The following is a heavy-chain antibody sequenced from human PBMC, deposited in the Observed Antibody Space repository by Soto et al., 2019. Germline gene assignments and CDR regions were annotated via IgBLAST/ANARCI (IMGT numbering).Heavy chain of an antibody. J-gene: IGHJ1*01. Sequence: GPPVQVSSRASGYSFIDYYIHWVRQAPGQGLEWMGMIHPSGDTGYAQKFRGRVTMTIDTSTTTAYMELRNLTSEDTAVYFSVRGYCTTSPCSGDFQFWGQGTLVTVAS. CDR3: VRGYCTTSPCSGDFQF. V-gene: IGHV1-46*01. CDR2: IHPSGDT. CDR1: GYSFIDYY. D-gene: IGHD2-15*01.